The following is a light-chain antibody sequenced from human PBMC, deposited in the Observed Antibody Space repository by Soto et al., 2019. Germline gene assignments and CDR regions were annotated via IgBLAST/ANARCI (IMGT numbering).Light chain of an antibody. CDR3: QHSSDWPPRLT. J-gene: IGKJ4*01. Sequence: EIVLTQSPATLSLSPGERATLSCGASRSVSSYLAWYQQKPGQAPSLLIYDASYRATGIPARFSGSGSGTDFTLTIGSLEHEDFAVYYCQHSSDWPPRLTFGGGTKVEIK. CDR2: DAS. CDR1: RSVSSY. V-gene: IGKV3-11*01.